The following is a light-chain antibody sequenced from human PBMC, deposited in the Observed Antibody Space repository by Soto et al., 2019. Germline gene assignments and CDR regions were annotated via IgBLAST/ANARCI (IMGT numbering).Light chain of an antibody. J-gene: IGKJ4*01. CDR2: GAS. CDR3: QQYSSSPPT. Sequence: EIVLTQSPGTLSLSPGDRATLSCRASQSLSSRYLACYRQKPHQAPRLLIYGASNSATVIPDRFSGSGSGTDFTLTIVRLEPDDFAVYYCQQYSSSPPTFGGGNKVEIK. CDR1: QSLSSRY. V-gene: IGKV3-20*01.